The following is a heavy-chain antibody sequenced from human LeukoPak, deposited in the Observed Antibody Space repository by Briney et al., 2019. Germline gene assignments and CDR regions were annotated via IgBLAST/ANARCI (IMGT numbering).Heavy chain of an antibody. J-gene: IGHJ4*02. CDR2: ISGSGGST. CDR3: AKDGWGRCSSTSCYLED. V-gene: IGHV3-23*01. CDR1: GFTFSSYA. D-gene: IGHD2-2*01. Sequence: GGSLRLSCAASGFTFSSYAMSWVRQAPGKGLEWVSAISGSGGSTYYADSVKGRFTISRDNSKNTLYLQMNSLRAEDTAVYYCAKDGWGRCSSTSCYLEDWGQGTLVTVSS.